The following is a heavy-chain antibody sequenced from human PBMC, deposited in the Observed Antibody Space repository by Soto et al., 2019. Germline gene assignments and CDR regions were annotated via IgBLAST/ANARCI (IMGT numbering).Heavy chain of an antibody. V-gene: IGHV5-51*01. D-gene: IGHD4-17*01. Sequence: ESLKISCKGSGYSFTSYWIGWVRQMPGKGLEWMGIIYPGDSDTRYSPSFQGQVTISADKSISTAYLQWSSLKASDTAMYYCARLGAVTTMGYYYYGMDVWGQGTTVTVSS. CDR1: GYSFTSYW. J-gene: IGHJ6*02. CDR3: ARLGAVTTMGYYYYGMDV. CDR2: IYPGDSDT.